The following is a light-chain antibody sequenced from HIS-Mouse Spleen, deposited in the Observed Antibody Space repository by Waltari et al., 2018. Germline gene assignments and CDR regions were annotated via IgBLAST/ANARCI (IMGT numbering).Light chain of an antibody. J-gene: IGLJ2*01. Sequence: SYELTQPPSVSVSPGQTASITSSGDTLGVTYACWYQQKPGQSPVLVIYQDSKRPSGIPERFSGSNSGNTATLTISGTQAMDEADYYCQAWDSSTVVFGGGTKLTVL. CDR2: QDS. CDR3: QAWDSSTVV. CDR1: TLGVTY. V-gene: IGLV3-1*01.